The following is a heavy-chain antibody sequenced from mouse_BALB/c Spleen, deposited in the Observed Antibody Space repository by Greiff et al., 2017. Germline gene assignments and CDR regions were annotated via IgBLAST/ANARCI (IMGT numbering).Heavy chain of an antibody. Sequence: QVQLQQSGPGLVQPSQSLSITCTVSGFSLTSYGVHWVRQSPGKGLEWLGVIWSGGSTDYNAAFISRLSISKDNSKSQVFLKMNSLQTDDTAMYYCARDRGYYFDYWGQGTTLTVSS. J-gene: IGHJ2*01. CDR1: GFSLTSYG. CDR2: IWSGGST. V-gene: IGHV2-2*01. CDR3: ARDRGYYFDY.